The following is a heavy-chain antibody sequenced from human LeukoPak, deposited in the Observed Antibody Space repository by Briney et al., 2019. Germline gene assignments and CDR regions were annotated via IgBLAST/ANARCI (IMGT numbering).Heavy chain of an antibody. J-gene: IGHJ5*02. CDR3: ARHRGSGSGSYNWFDP. CDR2: IYYSGST. CDR1: GGSISSSSYY. V-gene: IGHV4-39*07. Sequence: SETLSLTCIVSGGSISSSSYYWGWIRQPPGKGLKWIGSIYYSGSTYYNPSLKSRVTISVDTSKNQFSLKLSSVTAADTAMYYCARHRGSGSGSYNWFDPWGQGTLVTVSS. D-gene: IGHD3-10*01.